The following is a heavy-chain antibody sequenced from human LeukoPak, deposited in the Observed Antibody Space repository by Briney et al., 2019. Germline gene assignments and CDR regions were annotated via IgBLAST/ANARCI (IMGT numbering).Heavy chain of an antibody. CDR2: IYYSGST. D-gene: IGHD1-1*01. V-gene: IGHV4-59*01. CDR1: GGSISSYY. Sequence: SETLSLTCTVSGGSISSYYWSWVRQPPEKGLEWIGYIYYSGSTNYNPSLKSRVTMSVDMSKNQFSLKLSSVTAADTAVFYCARDQGPRRNWNDAGDGFDPWGQGTLVTVSS. J-gene: IGHJ5*02. CDR3: ARDQGPRRNWNDAGDGFDP.